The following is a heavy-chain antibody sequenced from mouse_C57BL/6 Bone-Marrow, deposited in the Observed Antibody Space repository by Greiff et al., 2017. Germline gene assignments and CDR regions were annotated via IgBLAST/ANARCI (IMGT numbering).Heavy chain of an antibody. CDR1: GYSFTGYY. CDR2: INPSTGGT. V-gene: IGHV1-42*01. Sequence: EVKLQESGPELVKPGASVKISCKASGYSFTGYYMNWVKQSPEKSLEWIGEINPSTGGTTYNQKFKAKATLTVDKSSSTAYMQLKSLTSEDSAVYYCARSGSAMDYWGQGTSVTVSS. J-gene: IGHJ4*01. D-gene: IGHD3-1*01. CDR3: ARSGSAMDY.